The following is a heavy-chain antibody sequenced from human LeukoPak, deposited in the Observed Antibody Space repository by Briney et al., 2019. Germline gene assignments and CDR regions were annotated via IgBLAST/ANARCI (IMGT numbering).Heavy chain of an antibody. Sequence: ASVKVSCKASGYTFTSYDINWVRKATGQGLEWMGWMNPNSGNTGYAQKFQGRVTMTRNTSISTAYMELSSLRSEDTAVYYCARDLRSLPPVLWFGELSGFDYWGQGTLVTVSS. V-gene: IGHV1-8*01. CDR1: GYTFTSYD. J-gene: IGHJ4*02. CDR2: MNPNSGNT. CDR3: ARDLRSLPPVLWFGELSGFDY. D-gene: IGHD3-10*01.